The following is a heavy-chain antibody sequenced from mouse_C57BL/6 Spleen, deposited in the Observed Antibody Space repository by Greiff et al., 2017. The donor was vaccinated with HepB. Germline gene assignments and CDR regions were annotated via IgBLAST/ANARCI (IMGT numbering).Heavy chain of an antibody. D-gene: IGHD1-1*01. CDR2: IYPGSGKT. CDR3: ARSGFITTVVATPLDY. V-gene: IGHV1-76*01. Sequence: QVQLQQSGAELVRPGASVKLSCKASGYTFTDYYINWVKQRPGQGLEWIARIYPGSGKTYYNEKFKGKATLTAEKSSSTAYMQLSSLTSEDSAVYFCARSGFITTVVATPLDYWGQGTTLTVSS. CDR1: GYTFTDYY. J-gene: IGHJ2*01.